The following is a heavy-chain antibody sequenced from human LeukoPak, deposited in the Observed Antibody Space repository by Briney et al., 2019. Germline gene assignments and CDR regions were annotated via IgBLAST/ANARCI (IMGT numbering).Heavy chain of an antibody. CDR3: ARVGDFWSGYYTPYYYYGMDV. J-gene: IGHJ6*02. V-gene: IGHV1-69*13. D-gene: IGHD3-3*01. Sequence: GASVKVSCKASGGTFSSYAISWVRQAPGQGLEWMGGIIPIFGTANYAQKFQGRVTITADESTSTAYMELSSLRSEDTAVYYCARVGDFWSGYYTPYYYYGMDVWGQGTTVTVSS. CDR2: IIPIFGTA. CDR1: GGTFSSYA.